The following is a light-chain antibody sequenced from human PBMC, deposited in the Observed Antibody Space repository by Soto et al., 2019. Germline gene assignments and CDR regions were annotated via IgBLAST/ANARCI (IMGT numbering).Light chain of an antibody. J-gene: IGLJ1*01. V-gene: IGLV2-11*01. Sequence: LTQPRSVSGSPGQSVTISCTGTSSDVGAYNYVSWYQQHSGKAPKFMIYDVSKRPSGVPDRFSGSKSGNTASLTISGLQAEDEADYYCCSYAGTYSYVFGTGTRSPS. CDR2: DVS. CDR1: SSDVGAYNY. CDR3: CSYAGTYSYV.